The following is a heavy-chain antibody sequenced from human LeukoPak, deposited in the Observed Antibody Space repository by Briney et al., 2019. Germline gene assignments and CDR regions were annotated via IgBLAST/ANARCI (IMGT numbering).Heavy chain of an antibody. D-gene: IGHD3-16*02. CDR2: ISSSSSTI. CDR3: ARDHLKEDYDYVWGSYRYTFDY. J-gene: IGHJ4*02. Sequence: GGSLRLSCAASGFTFSSYSMNWVRQAPGKGLEWVSYISSSSSTIYYADSVKGRFTISRDNAKNSLYLQMNSLRAEDTAVYYCARDHLKEDYDYVWGSYRYTFDYWGQGTLVTVSS. V-gene: IGHV3-48*04. CDR1: GFTFSSYS.